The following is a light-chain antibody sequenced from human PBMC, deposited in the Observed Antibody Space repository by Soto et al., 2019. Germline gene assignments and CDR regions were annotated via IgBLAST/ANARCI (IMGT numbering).Light chain of an antibody. V-gene: IGKV3-15*01. CDR2: SAS. Sequence: DIVMTQSPATLSVSPGERATLSCRASQSVSTNLAWYQQKPGQAPRLLIHSASTRATGIPARFSGSGSGTEFTLTISSLQSEDFAVYYCQQCNNWPRTFGQGTKVEIK. J-gene: IGKJ1*01. CDR1: QSVSTN. CDR3: QQCNNWPRT.